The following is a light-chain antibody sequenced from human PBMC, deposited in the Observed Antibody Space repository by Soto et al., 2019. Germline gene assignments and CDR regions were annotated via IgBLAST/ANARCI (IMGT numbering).Light chain of an antibody. CDR1: SSDIGAYKH. CDR2: EVS. V-gene: IGLV2-14*01. Sequence: QSALTPPDSVSGSPGQSITISCTGTSSDIGAYKHVSWYQQHPGKAPKLMNYEVSNRPSGVSNRFSGSKSGNTASLTISGLQAEDEADYYCSSYTTSSTQVFGTGTKVTVL. CDR3: SSYTTSSTQV. J-gene: IGLJ1*01.